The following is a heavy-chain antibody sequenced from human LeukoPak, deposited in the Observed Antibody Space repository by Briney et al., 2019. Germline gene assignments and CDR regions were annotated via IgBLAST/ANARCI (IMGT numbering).Heavy chain of an antibody. J-gene: IGHJ6*02. D-gene: IGHD2-21*02. V-gene: IGHV3-21*01. CDR1: GFTFNIYS. CDR2: ISSTSSYK. CDR3: VRDQYCGGDCYSDYYYGMDA. Sequence: GGSLRLSCAASGFTFNIYSMSWVRQAPGKGLEWVSSISSTSSYKYYADSLKGRFTISRDNAKDSLFLQMNSLRAEDTAVYFCVRDQYCGGDCYSDYYYGMDAWGQGTTVIVSS.